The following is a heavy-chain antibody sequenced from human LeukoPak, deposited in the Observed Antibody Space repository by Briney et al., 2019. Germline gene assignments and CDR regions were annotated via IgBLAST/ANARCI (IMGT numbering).Heavy chain of an antibody. CDR3: AREWAVAGHAPYYYYAMDV. V-gene: IGHV3-21*01. Sequence: PGGSLRLSCSASGFTFRSYSMNWVRQAPGKGLEWVSSISSSASYISYADSVKSRFTISRDIAKNSLYLQMNSLRAEDTAVYYCAREWAVAGHAPYYYYAMDVWGQGTTVTVSS. J-gene: IGHJ6*02. CDR1: GFTFRSYS. D-gene: IGHD6-19*01. CDR2: ISSSASYI.